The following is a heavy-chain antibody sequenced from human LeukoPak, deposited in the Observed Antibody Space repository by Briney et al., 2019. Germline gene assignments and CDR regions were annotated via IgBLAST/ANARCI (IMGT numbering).Heavy chain of an antibody. J-gene: IGHJ5*02. V-gene: IGHV3-23*01. CDR2: ISGSGGST. CDR3: AKVRIVGARNWFVP. D-gene: IGHD1-26*01. CDR1: GFTFSSYA. Sequence: GGSLRLSCAASGFTFSSYAMSWVRQAPGKGLEWGSAISGSGGSTYYADSVKGRFTIPRDNSKNTLDLQMKSLRAEDTAVYYCAKVRIVGARNWFVPWGQGPLVTVSS.